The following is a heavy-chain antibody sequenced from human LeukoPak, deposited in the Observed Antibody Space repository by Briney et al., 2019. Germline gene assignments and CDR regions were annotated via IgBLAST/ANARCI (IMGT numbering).Heavy chain of an antibody. CDR3: APSTYSYGSGSYYMGFDY. D-gene: IGHD3-10*01. J-gene: IGHJ4*02. Sequence: GGALRLSCAASGFTFSSYAMSWVRQAPGKGLEWVSAISGSGGSTYYADSVKGRFTISRDNSKNTLYLQMNSLRAEDTAVYYCAPSTYSYGSGSYYMGFDYWGQGTLVTVSS. CDR2: ISGSGGST. CDR1: GFTFSSYA. V-gene: IGHV3-23*01.